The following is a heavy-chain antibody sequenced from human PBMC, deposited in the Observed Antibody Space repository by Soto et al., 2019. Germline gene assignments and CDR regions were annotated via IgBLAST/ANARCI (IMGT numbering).Heavy chain of an antibody. D-gene: IGHD1-26*01. CDR1: GFTFSSYG. CDR3: ARDRQWEAGTWFDP. V-gene: IGHV3-30*03. J-gene: IGHJ5*02. CDR2: ISYDGSNK. Sequence: GGSLRLSCAASGFTFSSYGMHWVRQAPGKGLEWVAVISYDGSNKYYADSVKGRFTISRDNSKNTLYLQMNSLRAEDTAVYYCARDRQWEAGTWFDPWGQGTLVTVSS.